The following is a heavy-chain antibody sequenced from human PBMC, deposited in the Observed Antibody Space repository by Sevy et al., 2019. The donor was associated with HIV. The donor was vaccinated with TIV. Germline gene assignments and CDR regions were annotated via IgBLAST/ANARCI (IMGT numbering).Heavy chain of an antibody. J-gene: IGHJ6*02. CDR2: ISYSGNT. CDR1: GGSVTSGNYY. V-gene: IGHV4-61*01. CDR3: ARVREAIYYFGMDV. Sequence: SETLSLTCTVSGGSVTSGNYYWTWIRQPPGKGLEWIGYISYSGNTKYNPSLRSRVIISVDTSKTQFSLTLSSVTAADMAVYYCARVREAIYYFGMDVWGQGTTVTVSS.